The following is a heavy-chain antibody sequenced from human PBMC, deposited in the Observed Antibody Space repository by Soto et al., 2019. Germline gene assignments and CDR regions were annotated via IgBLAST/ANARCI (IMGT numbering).Heavy chain of an antibody. CDR3: ARDLPTLNYYYYGMDV. V-gene: IGHV3-11*06. Sequence: GGSLRLSCAASGFTFSDYYMSWIRQAPGKGLEWVSYISSSSSYTNYADSVKGRFTISRDNAKNSLYLQMNSLRAEDTAVYYCARDLPTLNYYYYGMDVWGQGXTVTVYS. J-gene: IGHJ6*02. CDR1: GFTFSDYY. CDR2: ISSSSSYT.